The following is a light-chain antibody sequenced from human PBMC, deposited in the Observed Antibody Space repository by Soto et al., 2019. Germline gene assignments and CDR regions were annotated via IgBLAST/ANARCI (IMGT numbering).Light chain of an antibody. CDR3: QQYGNAFS. J-gene: IGKJ3*01. Sequence: ELALTQSPGTLSLSPGERATLSCRASQSVSSSYLAWYQQKPGQAPRLLIYGTSSRATGIPDRFSGSGSGTDFTLTISRLEPEDFAVYYCQQYGNAFSFGPGTKVDIK. CDR2: GTS. V-gene: IGKV3-20*01. CDR1: QSVSSSY.